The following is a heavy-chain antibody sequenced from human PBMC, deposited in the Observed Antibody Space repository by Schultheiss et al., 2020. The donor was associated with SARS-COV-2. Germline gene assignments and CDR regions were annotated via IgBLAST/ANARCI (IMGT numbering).Heavy chain of an antibody. CDR2: ISSSSSTI. J-gene: IGHJ6*02. V-gene: IGHV3-48*02. CDR1: GFTFSSYS. CDR3: AKDQSNYVNYYYGMDV. D-gene: IGHD4-11*01. Sequence: GGSLRLSCAASGFTFSSYSMNWVRQAPGKGLEWVSYISSSSSTIYYADSVKGRFTIFRDNAKNSLYLQMNSLRDEDTAVYYCAKDQSNYVNYYYGMDVWGQGTTVTVSS.